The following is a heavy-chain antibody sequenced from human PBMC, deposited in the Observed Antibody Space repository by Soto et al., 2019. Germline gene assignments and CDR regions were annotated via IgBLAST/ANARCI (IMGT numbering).Heavy chain of an antibody. J-gene: IGHJ4*02. D-gene: IGHD3-9*01. V-gene: IGHV4-39*01. CDR2: VYYSGST. Sequence: QLQLQESGPGLVKPSETLSLTCTVSGGSVSSSSYYWGWVRQPPGKGLEWIGGVYYSGSTYYNPSLESRVTISVDKSKNRFSLKLMSLSAADTAVYYCGRLEGLATISYYFDYWGQGALVTVSS. CDR1: GGSVSSSSYY. CDR3: GRLEGLATISYYFDY.